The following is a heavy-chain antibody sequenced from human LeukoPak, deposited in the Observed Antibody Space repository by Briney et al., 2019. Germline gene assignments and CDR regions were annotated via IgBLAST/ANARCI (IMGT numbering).Heavy chain of an antibody. V-gene: IGHV3-66*02. J-gene: IGHJ4*02. D-gene: IGHD4-11*01. CDR3: ARFYSNNNDY. CDR2: IYSGGST. Sequence: GGSLRLSCAASGITFSSNYMSWVRQAPGKGLEWVSVIYSGGSTHYTDPVKGRFTISRDNSKNTLYLQMNSLRAEDTAVYYCARFYSNNNDYWGQGTLVTVSS. CDR1: GITFSSNY.